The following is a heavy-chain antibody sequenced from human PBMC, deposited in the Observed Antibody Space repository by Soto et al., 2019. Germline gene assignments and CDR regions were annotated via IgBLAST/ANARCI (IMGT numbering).Heavy chain of an antibody. J-gene: IGHJ5*02. Sequence: SETLSLTCTVSGGSISSYYWSWIRQPPGKGLEWIGYIYYSGSTNYNPSLKSRVTISVDTSKNQFSLKLSSVTAADTAVYYCARAHYYDFWSGYSDWFDPWGQGTLVTVSS. D-gene: IGHD3-3*01. CDR2: IYYSGST. V-gene: IGHV4-59*01. CDR3: ARAHYYDFWSGYSDWFDP. CDR1: GGSISSYY.